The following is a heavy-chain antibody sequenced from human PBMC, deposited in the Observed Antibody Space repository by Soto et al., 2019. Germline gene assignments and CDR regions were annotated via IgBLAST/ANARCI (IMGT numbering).Heavy chain of an antibody. J-gene: IGHJ5*02. CDR2: IDSSGEK. CDR1: GLSITDSEMG. CDR3: ARRHLAVAVSPWFDP. V-gene: IGHV2-26*01. Sequence: QVTLKESGPVLVKPTETLTLRCTVSGLSITDSEMGVSWIRQPPGQPLEWLAHIDSSGEKSYRTFLKSRLATSKDTPKSQIVFTMTNMDPADTATYYCARRHLAVAVSPWFDPWGQGIPVTVSS. D-gene: IGHD6-19*01.